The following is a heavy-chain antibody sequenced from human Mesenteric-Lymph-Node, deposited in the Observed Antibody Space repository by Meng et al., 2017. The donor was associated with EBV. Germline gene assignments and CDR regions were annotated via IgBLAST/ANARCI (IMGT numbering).Heavy chain of an antibody. CDR2: IHYSGST. D-gene: IGHD1-1*01. CDR3: ARGRRGVQYFDF. J-gene: IGHJ4*02. Sequence: PLQESGPGLVKPSETLSLTCTVSGGSVTSGSYYWNWIRQPPGKRLEWIGYIHYSGSTNYNPSLKSQITISVDTSKNQLSLRVSHVTAADTAVYYCARGRRGVQYFDFWGQGALVTVSS. CDR1: GGSVTSGSYY. V-gene: IGHV4-61*01.